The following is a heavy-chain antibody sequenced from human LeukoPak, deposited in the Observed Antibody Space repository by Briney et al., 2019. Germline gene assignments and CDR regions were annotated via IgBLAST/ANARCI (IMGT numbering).Heavy chain of an antibody. J-gene: IGHJ4*02. D-gene: IGHD4-17*01. CDR1: GFTFSSYW. CDR2: IKQDGSEK. Sequence: GGSLRLSCAASGFTFSSYWMSWVRQAPGKGLDWVANIKQDGSEKYYVDSVKGRFTISRDNAKNSLYLQMNSLRAGDAAVYYCARDFTRDYLADYWGQGTLVTVSS. V-gene: IGHV3-7*01. CDR3: ARDFTRDYLADY.